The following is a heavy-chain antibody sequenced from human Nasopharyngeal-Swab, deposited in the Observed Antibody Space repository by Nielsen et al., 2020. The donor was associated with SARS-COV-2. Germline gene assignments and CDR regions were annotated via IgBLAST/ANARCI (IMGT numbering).Heavy chain of an antibody. Sequence: GGSLRLSCMASGSSFVNHWIGWVRQKPGKGLEWMGMVYPGNSEVAYSPSFQGQVTISADKSTNTAFLQWTSLRPSDTAMYFCARRAARDGYNYEVDPWGQGTLVTVS. CDR2: VYPGNSEV. D-gene: IGHD5-24*01. CDR1: GSSFVNHW. J-gene: IGHJ5*01. CDR3: ARRAARDGYNYEVDP. V-gene: IGHV5-51*01.